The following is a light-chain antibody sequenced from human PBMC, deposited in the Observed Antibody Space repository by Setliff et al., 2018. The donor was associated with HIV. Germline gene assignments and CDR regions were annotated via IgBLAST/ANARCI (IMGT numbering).Light chain of an antibody. V-gene: IGLV2-14*03. Sequence: QSVLTQPASVSGSPGQSITISCTGTSSDVGGYNYVSWYQHHPGKAPKLMIYDVNKRPSGVSNRFSGSKSGNTASLTISGLQAEDEADYYCSSYTSSNPLYVFGTGTKV. J-gene: IGLJ1*01. CDR2: DVN. CDR1: SSDVGGYNY. CDR3: SSYTSSNPLYV.